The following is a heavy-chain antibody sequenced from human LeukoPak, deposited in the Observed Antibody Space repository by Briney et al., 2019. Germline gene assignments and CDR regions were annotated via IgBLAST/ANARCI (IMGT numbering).Heavy chain of an antibody. CDR1: GGSFSGYY. CDR2: VYNSGNT. Sequence: SETLSLTCAVYGGSFSGYYWSWIRQPPGKGLEWIGYVYNSGNTDYNPSLKSRVTISVDTSKNQFSLKVNSVTASDTAVYYCVRGRELYYWGQGILVTVSS. CDR3: VRGRELYY. J-gene: IGHJ4*02. V-gene: IGHV4-59*01. D-gene: IGHD1-26*01.